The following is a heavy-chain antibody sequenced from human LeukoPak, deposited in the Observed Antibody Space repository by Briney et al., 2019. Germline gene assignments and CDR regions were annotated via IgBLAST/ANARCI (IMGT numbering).Heavy chain of an antibody. J-gene: IGHJ6*04. Sequence: SETLSLTCAVYGGSFSGYYWSWIRQPPGKGLEWIGEINHSGSTNYNPSLKSRVTISVDTSKNQFPLKLSSVTAADTAVYYCARGWSRYYGMDVWGKGTTVTVSS. CDR2: INHSGST. D-gene: IGHD3-3*01. CDR1: GGSFSGYY. V-gene: IGHV4-34*01. CDR3: ARGWSRYYGMDV.